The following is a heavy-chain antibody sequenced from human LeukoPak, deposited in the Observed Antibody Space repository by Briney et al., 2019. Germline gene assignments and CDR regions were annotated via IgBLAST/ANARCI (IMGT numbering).Heavy chain of an antibody. CDR1: GGSISTYY. Sequence: ETLSLTCTISGGSISTYYWSWIRQPPGKGLEWIGFVHYSGNTIYNSSLKSRVTISMDTSRNHFSLKLSSVTAADTAVYYCAREYCSSGSCSIDYWGQGTLVTVSS. CDR2: VHYSGNT. V-gene: IGHV4-59*01. CDR3: AREYCSSGSCSIDY. J-gene: IGHJ4*02. D-gene: IGHD2-15*01.